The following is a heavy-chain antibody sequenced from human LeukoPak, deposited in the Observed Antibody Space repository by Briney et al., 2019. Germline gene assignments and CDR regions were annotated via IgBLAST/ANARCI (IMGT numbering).Heavy chain of an antibody. V-gene: IGHV6-1*01. J-gene: IGHJ5*02. D-gene: IGHD3-10*01. CDR1: GDTVSSKSAA. CDR3: VSGTQYNWFDP. CDR2: TYYRSKLYN. Sequence: SQTLSLTCALSGDTVSSKSAAWNWSRQSPSRGVEWLVRTYYRSKLYNDYAGSVKNRITINPDTSKNHFSLKLSSVTAADTAVYFCVSGTQYNWFDPWGQGTLVTVSS.